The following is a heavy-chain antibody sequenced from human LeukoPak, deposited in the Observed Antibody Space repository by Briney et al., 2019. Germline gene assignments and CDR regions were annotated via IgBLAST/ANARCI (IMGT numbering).Heavy chain of an antibody. CDR1: GTSITSYY. V-gene: IGHV4-59*08. D-gene: IGHD1/OR15-1a*01. Sequence: SETLSLTCTVSGTSITSYYWNWIRQAPGQGPEWIGYGHYSGNTKYNPPLKSRVTISVDTSKNQFSLRLSSVTAADTAVYYCAGGPNNYYFDYWGQGTLVTVSS. J-gene: IGHJ4*02. CDR3: AGGPNNYYFDY. CDR2: GHYSGNT.